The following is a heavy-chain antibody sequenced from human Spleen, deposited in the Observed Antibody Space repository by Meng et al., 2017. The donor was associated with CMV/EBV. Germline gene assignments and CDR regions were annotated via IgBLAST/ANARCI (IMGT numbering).Heavy chain of an antibody. CDR1: GYTFTSYG. D-gene: IGHD2-2*03. CDR2: ISAYNGNT. J-gene: IGHJ6*02. Sequence: ASVKVSCKASGYTFTSYGISWVRQAPGQGLEWMGWISAYNGNTNYVQNLQGRVTMTTDTSTSTAYMELRSLRSDDTAVYYCARLGYCSSTSCYSGVYCYYYGMDVWGQGTTVTVSS. CDR3: ARLGYCSSTSCYSGVYCYYYGMDV. V-gene: IGHV1-18*01.